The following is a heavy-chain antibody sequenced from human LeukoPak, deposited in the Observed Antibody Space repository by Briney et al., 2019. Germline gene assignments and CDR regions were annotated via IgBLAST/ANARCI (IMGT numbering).Heavy chain of an antibody. V-gene: IGHV3-23*01. D-gene: IGHD4-23*01. Sequence: PGGSLRLSCAASGFTFSNYATGWVRQAPGEGLEWVSAISDSGRSTYYADSVKGRFTISRDNSKSAVYLQMNSLRAEDTAIYYCARDAPGNSHTLDYWGQGTLVTVSS. CDR1: GFTFSNYA. CDR2: ISDSGRST. CDR3: ARDAPGNSHTLDY. J-gene: IGHJ4*02.